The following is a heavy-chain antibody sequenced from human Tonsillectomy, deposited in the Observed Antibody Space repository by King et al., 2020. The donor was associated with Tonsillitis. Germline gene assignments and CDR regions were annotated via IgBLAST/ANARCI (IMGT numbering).Heavy chain of an antibody. J-gene: IGHJ4*02. CDR3: ANSKDIVLVTAIGGFDY. Sequence: QVQLVESGGGVVQPGRSLRLSCAASGFTFSSYGMHWVRQAPGKGLEWVAVISYDGSNKYYADSVKGRFTISRDNSKNTLYLQMNSLRAEDTAVYYCANSKDIVLVTAIGGFDYWGQGTLVTVSS. CDR1: GFTFSSYG. CDR2: ISYDGSNK. V-gene: IGHV3-30*18. D-gene: IGHD2-21*02.